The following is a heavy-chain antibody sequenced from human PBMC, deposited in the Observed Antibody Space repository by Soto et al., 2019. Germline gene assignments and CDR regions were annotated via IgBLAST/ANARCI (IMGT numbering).Heavy chain of an antibody. CDR3: ARGVWAVVTATLDY. D-gene: IGHD2-21*02. Sequence: QVQLVQSGAEVKKPGSSVKVSCKASGGTFSSYTISWVRQAPGQGLEWMGRIIPILGIANYAQKFQGRVTITADKSTSTAYMELSSLRSEDTAVYYCARGVWAVVTATLDYWGQGTLVTVFS. J-gene: IGHJ4*02. CDR2: IIPILGIA. V-gene: IGHV1-69*02. CDR1: GGTFSSYT.